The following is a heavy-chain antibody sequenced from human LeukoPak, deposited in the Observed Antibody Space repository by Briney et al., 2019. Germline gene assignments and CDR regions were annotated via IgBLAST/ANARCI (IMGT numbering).Heavy chain of an antibody. CDR2: VNPYNGNT. CDR1: GYTFTSYG. J-gene: IGHJ3*02. Sequence: GASVKVSCKASGYTFTSYGITWVRQAPGQGLGCMGWVNPYNGNTNYAQKLQGRVTMTTDTSTSTAYMELTSLRSDDTAVYYCARSIGSSGYYLSADAFDIWGQGTMVTVSS. D-gene: IGHD3-22*01. V-gene: IGHV1-18*01. CDR3: ARSIGSSGYYLSADAFDI.